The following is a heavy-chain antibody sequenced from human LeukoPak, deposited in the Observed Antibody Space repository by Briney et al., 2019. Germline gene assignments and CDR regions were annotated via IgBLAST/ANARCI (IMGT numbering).Heavy chain of an antibody. CDR3: SRGNGWFAL. CDR2: ISYDGSNK. J-gene: IGHJ5*02. CDR1: GFSFSSYG. V-gene: IGHV3-30*03. Sequence: GGSLRLSCAASGFSFSSYGMHWVRQAPGKGLEWVAVISYDGSNKYYADSVKGRFTISRDSAKNSLFLQMNSLRAEDTAVYWCSRGNGWFALWGQGTLVTVSS. D-gene: IGHD4-11*01.